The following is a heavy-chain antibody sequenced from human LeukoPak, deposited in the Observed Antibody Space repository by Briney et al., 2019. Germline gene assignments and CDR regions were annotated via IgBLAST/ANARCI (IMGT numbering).Heavy chain of an antibody. D-gene: IGHD3-3*01. CDR1: GGSISSYY. CDR3: ARYDSTVLNAFDI. Sequence: SETLSLTCTVSGGSISSYYWSWIWQPPGKGLEWIGEIYYSGSTNYNPSLKSRVTMSVDTSKNQFSLKLSSVTAADTAVYYCARYDSTVLNAFDIWGQGTLGTVSS. V-gene: IGHV4-59*08. CDR2: IYYSGST. J-gene: IGHJ3*02.